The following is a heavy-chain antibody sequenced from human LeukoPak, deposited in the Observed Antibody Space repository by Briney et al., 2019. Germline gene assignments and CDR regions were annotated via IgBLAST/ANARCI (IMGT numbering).Heavy chain of an antibody. CDR1: GGSISSSSYY. CDR2: IYHGGST. V-gene: IGHV4-39*07. D-gene: IGHD3-3*01. CDR3: ARAPIWSGFRGWFDP. J-gene: IGHJ5*02. Sequence: SETLSLTCTVSGGSISSSSYYCGWIRQPPGKGLEWIGSIYHGGSTYYNPSLKSRVTLSVETSKNQFSLKLTSVTAADTAVYYCARAPIWSGFRGWFDPWGQGTLVTVSS.